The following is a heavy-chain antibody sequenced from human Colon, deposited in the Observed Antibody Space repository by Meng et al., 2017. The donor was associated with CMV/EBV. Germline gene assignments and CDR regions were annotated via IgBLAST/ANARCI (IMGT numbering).Heavy chain of an antibody. CDR2: INPASGGT. Sequence: ASVKVSCKASGYTFTDYYIHWVRQAPDQGLEWMGWINPASGGTTYAQMFQGRVTMTRDTSISTAYMELSRLNSNDTARYYYARDLRGSEAFDFWGQGTMVTVSS. D-gene: IGHD3-16*01. CDR3: ARDLRGSEAFDF. CDR1: GYTFTDYY. V-gene: IGHV1-2*02. J-gene: IGHJ3*01.